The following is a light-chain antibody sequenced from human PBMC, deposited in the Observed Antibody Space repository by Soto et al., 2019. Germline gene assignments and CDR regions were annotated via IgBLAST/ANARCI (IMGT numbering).Light chain of an antibody. Sequence: QSALPQPASVSGSPGQSITISCPGTTSDVGGYNYVPWYQQHPGKAPKLMIYDVSNRPSGVSNRFSGSKSGNTASLTISGLQAEDEADYYCSSYTSSSTLYVFGTGTKLTVL. CDR2: DVS. V-gene: IGLV2-14*01. CDR3: SSYTSSSTLYV. J-gene: IGLJ1*01. CDR1: TSDVGGYNY.